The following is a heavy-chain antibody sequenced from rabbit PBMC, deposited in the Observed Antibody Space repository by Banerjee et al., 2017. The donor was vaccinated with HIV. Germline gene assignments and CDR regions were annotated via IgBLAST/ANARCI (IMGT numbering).Heavy chain of an antibody. Sequence: QEQLVEAGGGLVQPEGFLTLTCKSSGFSFSDRDVMCWVRQAPGKGLEWIACINAATGKPVYATWAEGRFTISRTSSTTVTLRMTSLTAADRASYFCARELVGVIGWNFYLWGQGTLVTVS. CDR3: ARELVGVIGWNFYL. V-gene: IGHV1S45*01. D-gene: IGHD1-1*01. CDR2: INAATGKP. CDR1: GFSFSDRDV. J-gene: IGHJ4*01.